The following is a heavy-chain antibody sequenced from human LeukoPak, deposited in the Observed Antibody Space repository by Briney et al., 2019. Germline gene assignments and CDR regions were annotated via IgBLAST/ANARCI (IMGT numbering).Heavy chain of an antibody. Sequence: GASVKVSCKASGGTFSSYAISWVRQAPGQGLEWMGGIIPIFGTANYAQKFPGRVTITTDESTSTAYMELSSLRSEDTAVYYCARWCGDCHLSYAFDIWGQGTMVTVSS. CDR3: ARWCGDCHLSYAFDI. CDR2: IIPIFGTA. D-gene: IGHD2-21*02. J-gene: IGHJ3*02. CDR1: GGTFSSYA. V-gene: IGHV1-69*05.